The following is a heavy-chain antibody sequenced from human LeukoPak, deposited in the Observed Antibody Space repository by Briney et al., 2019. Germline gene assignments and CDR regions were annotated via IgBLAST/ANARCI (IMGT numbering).Heavy chain of an antibody. J-gene: IGHJ5*02. D-gene: IGHD3-3*01. Sequence: PSETLSLTCAVSGYSISSGYYWGWIRQPPGKGLEWIGSIYHSGSTYYNPSLKSRVTISVDTSKNRFSLKLSSVTAADTAVYYCARQVALEWLLLPGDWFDPWGQGTLVTVSS. V-gene: IGHV4-38-2*01. CDR3: ARQVALEWLLLPGDWFDP. CDR2: IYHSGST. CDR1: GYSISSGYY.